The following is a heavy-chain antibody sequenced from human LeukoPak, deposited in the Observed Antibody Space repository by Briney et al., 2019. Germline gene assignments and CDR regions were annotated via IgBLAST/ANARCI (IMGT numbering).Heavy chain of an antibody. J-gene: IGHJ6*03. CDR3: TRHALGGYHYYYMDV. CDR2: INSDGSST. D-gene: IGHD3-10*01. V-gene: IGHV3-74*01. CDR1: GFTFSSYW. Sequence: GGSLRLSCAASGFTFSSYWMHWVRQAPGKGLVWVSRINSDGSSTSYADSVKGRLTISRDNAKNTLYLQMNSLRAEDTAVYYCTRHALGGYHYYYMDVWGKGTTVTVSS.